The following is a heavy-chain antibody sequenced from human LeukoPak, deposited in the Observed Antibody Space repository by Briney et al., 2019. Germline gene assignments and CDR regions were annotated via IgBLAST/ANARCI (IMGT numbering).Heavy chain of an antibody. CDR2: IYPGDSDT. Sequence: GESLKISCKGSGYSFTSYWIGWVRQMPGKGLEWMGIIYPGDSDTRYSPSSQGQVTISADKSISTAYLQWSSLKASDTAMYYCARQGSGYSYGYVYFDYWGQGTLVTVSS. CDR1: GYSFTSYW. V-gene: IGHV5-51*01. CDR3: ARQGSGYSYGYVYFDY. J-gene: IGHJ4*02. D-gene: IGHD5-18*01.